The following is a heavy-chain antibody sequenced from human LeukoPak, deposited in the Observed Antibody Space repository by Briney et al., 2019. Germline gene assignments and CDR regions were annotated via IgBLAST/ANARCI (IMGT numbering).Heavy chain of an antibody. D-gene: IGHD6-13*01. V-gene: IGHV3-9*01. CDR3: AKEGSSWYYFDY. CDR1: GFTFGDYA. J-gene: IGHJ4*02. Sequence: GGSLRLSCAASGFTFGDYAMHWVRQAPGKGLEWVSGISWNSGSIGYADAVKGRFTISRDNAKNSLYLQMNSLRAEDTALYYCAKEGSSWYYFDYWGQGTLVTVSS. CDR2: ISWNSGSI.